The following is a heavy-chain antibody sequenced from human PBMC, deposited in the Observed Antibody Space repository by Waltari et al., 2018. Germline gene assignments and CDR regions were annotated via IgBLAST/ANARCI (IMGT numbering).Heavy chain of an antibody. V-gene: IGHV3-66*01. CDR2: IYSGGST. CDR1: GFTFSSYS. CDR3: ASPIWDYDILTGYFGMDV. Sequence: EVQLVESGGGLVKPGGSLRLSCAASGFTFSSYSMNWVRQAPGKGLEWVSVIYSGGSTYYADSVKGRFTISRDNSKNTLYLQMNSLRAEDTAVYYCASPIWDYDILTGYFGMDVWGQGTTVTVSS. D-gene: IGHD3-9*01. J-gene: IGHJ6*02.